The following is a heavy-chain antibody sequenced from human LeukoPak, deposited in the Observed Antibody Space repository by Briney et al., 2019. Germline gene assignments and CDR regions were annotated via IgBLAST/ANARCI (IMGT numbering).Heavy chain of an antibody. CDR3: ARGCMLFFSMDY. CDR1: GGTFSSYA. D-gene: IGHD2-8*01. J-gene: IGHJ4*02. Sequence: GASVKVSFKASGGTFSSYAISWVRQAPGQGLEWMGGIIPIFGTANYAQKFQGRVTITADESTSTAYMELSSLRSEDTAVYYCARGCMLFFSMDYWGQGTLVTVSS. V-gene: IGHV1-69*13. CDR2: IIPIFGTA.